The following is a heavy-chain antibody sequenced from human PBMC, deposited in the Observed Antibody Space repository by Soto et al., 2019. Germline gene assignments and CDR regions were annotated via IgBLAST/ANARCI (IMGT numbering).Heavy chain of an antibody. J-gene: IGHJ6*02. CDR1: GFTFSDYY. CDR3: ARDRYDLWSGSEHYGMHV. D-gene: IGHD3-3*01. Sequence: PGGSLRLSCAASGFTFSDYYMTWIRQAPGKGLEWVSYISSSGGLIYYADSVKGRFTISRDNAKKSLYLQMNSLRAEDTAVYYCARDRYDLWSGSEHYGMHVWGQGTTVTVSS. V-gene: IGHV3-11*01. CDR2: ISSSGGLI.